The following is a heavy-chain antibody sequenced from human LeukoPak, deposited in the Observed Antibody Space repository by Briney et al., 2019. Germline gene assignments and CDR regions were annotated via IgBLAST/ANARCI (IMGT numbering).Heavy chain of an antibody. D-gene: IGHD3-10*01. V-gene: IGHV3-21*04. CDR3: AKRDYGSGRLDAFDI. Sequence: GGSLRLSCAASGFTFSSYSMNWVRQAPGKGLEWVSSISSSSSYIYYADSVKGRFTISRDNSKNTLYLQMNSLRAEDTAVYYCAKRDYGSGRLDAFDIWGQGTMVTVSS. CDR1: GFTFSSYS. CDR2: ISSSSSYI. J-gene: IGHJ3*02.